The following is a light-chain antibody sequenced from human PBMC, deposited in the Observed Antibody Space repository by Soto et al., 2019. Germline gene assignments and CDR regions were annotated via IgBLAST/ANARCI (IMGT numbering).Light chain of an antibody. J-gene: IGKJ2*01. Sequence: DIQMTHSPSTLSASVGDRVTITCRASQSISSWLAWYQQKPGKAPKLLIYDASSLESGVPSRFSGSGSGTEFTLTISSLQPDDFATYYCQQYNSYPYTFSQGTKLEIK. CDR1: QSISSW. CDR3: QQYNSYPYT. V-gene: IGKV1-5*01. CDR2: DAS.